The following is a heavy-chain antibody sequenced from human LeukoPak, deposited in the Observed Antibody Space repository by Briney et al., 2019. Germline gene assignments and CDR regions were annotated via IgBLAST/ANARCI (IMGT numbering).Heavy chain of an antibody. D-gene: IGHD2-15*01. CDR1: GFIFSSDY. Sequence: PGGSLRLSCAASGFIFSSDYMSWVRQVPGNGLDWVANINQDGSEKYYIDSVKGRFSISRDNAKDSLFLEVNSLRADDTAVYYCARGVGGAWGQGVMVTVSS. CDR3: ARGVGGA. J-gene: IGHJ3*01. V-gene: IGHV3-7*01. CDR2: INQDGSEK.